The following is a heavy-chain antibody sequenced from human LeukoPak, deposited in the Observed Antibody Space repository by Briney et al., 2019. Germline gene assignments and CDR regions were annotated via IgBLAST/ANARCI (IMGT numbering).Heavy chain of an antibody. J-gene: IGHJ5*02. D-gene: IGHD6-13*01. CDR1: GFTFSRYS. CDR2: ITISSTYL. CDR3: ARDLEQQLFDL. Sequence: GGSLRLSCAASGFTFSRYSMNWVRQAPGKGLEWVSSITISSTYLFYADSVKGRFTISRDNAKNSLYLQRNSLRAEDTAVYYCARDLEQQLFDLWGQGTLVTVSS. V-gene: IGHV3-21*01.